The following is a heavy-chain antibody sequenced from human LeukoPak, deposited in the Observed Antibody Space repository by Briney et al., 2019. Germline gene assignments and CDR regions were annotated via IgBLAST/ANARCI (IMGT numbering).Heavy chain of an antibody. Sequence: SETLSLTCTVSGGSISSSSYYWGWIRQPPGKGLEWIGSIYYSGSTYYNPSLKSRVTISVDTSKNQFSLKLSSVTAADTAVYYCARSRTGGLNWFDAWGQGTLVTVSS. CDR3: ARSRTGGLNWFDA. D-gene: IGHD7-27*01. V-gene: IGHV4-39*01. CDR1: GGSISSSSYY. CDR2: IYYSGST. J-gene: IGHJ5*02.